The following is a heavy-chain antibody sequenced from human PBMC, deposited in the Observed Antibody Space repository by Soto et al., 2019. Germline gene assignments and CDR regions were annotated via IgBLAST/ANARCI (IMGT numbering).Heavy chain of an antibody. CDR1: GYTLTELS. CDR2: FDPEDGET. CDR3: ATTGGVLRFLEWSPPNYYYYGMDV. V-gene: IGHV1-24*01. J-gene: IGHJ6*02. D-gene: IGHD3-3*01. Sequence: VASVKVSCKASGYTLTELSMHWVRQAPGKGLEWMGGFDPEDGETIYAQKFQGRVTMTEDTSTDTAYMELSSLRSEDTAVYYCATTGGVLRFLEWSPPNYYYYGMDVWGQGPTVTVSS.